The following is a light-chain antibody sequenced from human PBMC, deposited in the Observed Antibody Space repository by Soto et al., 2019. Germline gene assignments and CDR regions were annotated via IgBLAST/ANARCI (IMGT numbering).Light chain of an antibody. CDR1: KGISNY. Sequence: DIQMTQSPSSLSASVGDRVTITCRASKGISNYLAWYQQKPGKVPKLLIYAASTLQSGVPSRFSGSGSGTDFTLTISSLQPEDVAPYYCHKYNSAPFTFAPGTKVDIK. J-gene: IGKJ3*01. V-gene: IGKV1-27*01. CDR2: AAS. CDR3: HKYNSAPFT.